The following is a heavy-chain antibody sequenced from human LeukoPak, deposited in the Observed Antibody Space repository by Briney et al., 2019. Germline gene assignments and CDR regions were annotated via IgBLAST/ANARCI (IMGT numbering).Heavy chain of an antibody. D-gene: IGHD1/OR15-1a*01. Sequence: PGGSLRLSCAASGFTFSRFAMSWVRQAPGKGLEWVSVIRNSGDNTYYTDSVKGRFTTSRDNSKNTLWLQMNSLRAEDTAVYYCAKGNWDKLEVFDYWGQGTLVTVSS. CDR2: IRNSGDNT. CDR3: AKGNWDKLEVFDY. CDR1: GFTFSRFA. J-gene: IGHJ4*02. V-gene: IGHV3-23*01.